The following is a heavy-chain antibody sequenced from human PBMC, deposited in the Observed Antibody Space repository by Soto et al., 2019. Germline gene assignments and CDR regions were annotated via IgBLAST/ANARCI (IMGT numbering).Heavy chain of an antibody. CDR1: GGSISSGGYY. CDR3: ARVRGRIYDDSSGYPDY. CDR2: IYYSGST. Sequence: SETLSLTCTVSGGSISSGGYYWSWIRQHPGKGLEWIGYIYYSGSTYYNPSLKSRVTISVDTSKNQFSLKLSSVTAADTAVYYCARVRGRIYDDSSGYPDYWGQGTLVTVSS. D-gene: IGHD3-22*01. J-gene: IGHJ4*02. V-gene: IGHV4-31*03.